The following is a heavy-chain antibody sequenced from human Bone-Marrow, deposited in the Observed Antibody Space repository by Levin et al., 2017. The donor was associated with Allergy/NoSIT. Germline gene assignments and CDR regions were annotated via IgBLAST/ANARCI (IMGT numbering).Heavy chain of an antibody. CDR3: AREQEIAVAPAALKPHYYYYMDV. Sequence: PSETLSLTCTVSGGSISSYYWSWIRQPPGKGLEWIGYIYYSGSTNYNPSLKSRVTISVDTSKNQFSLKLSSVTAADTAVYYCAREQEIAVAPAALKPHYYYYMDVWGKGTTVTVSS. CDR2: IYYSGST. D-gene: IGHD6-19*01. V-gene: IGHV4-59*01. CDR1: GGSISSYY. J-gene: IGHJ6*03.